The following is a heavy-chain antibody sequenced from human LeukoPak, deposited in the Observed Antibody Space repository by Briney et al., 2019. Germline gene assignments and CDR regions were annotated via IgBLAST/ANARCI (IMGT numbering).Heavy chain of an antibody. D-gene: IGHD3-22*01. J-gene: IGHJ5*02. Sequence: SETLSLTCTVSGDSVNSSYWSWIRQSPGRGLEWIGYIYYTGSTNYNPSLKSRVTISLDTSKNQFSLKLSSVTAADTAVYYCARDLGACYYDSSVTNWFDPWGQGTLVTVSS. CDR1: GDSVNSSY. CDR3: ARDLGACYYDSSVTNWFDP. CDR2: IYYTGST. V-gene: IGHV4-59*02.